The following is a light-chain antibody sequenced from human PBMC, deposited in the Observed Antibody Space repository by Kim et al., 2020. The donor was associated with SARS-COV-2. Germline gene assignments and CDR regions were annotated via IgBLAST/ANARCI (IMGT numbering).Light chain of an antibody. Sequence: DIQVTQSPSSLTASVGDTVTITCRASQHIAHFLNWYQHKPGNAPKLLIYVATTLQTGVPPRFSGSGSGTDFALTISSLQPEDFATYYCQQSYSSPRTFGGGTKVDIK. CDR3: QQSYSSPRT. J-gene: IGKJ4*02. CDR1: QHIAHF. V-gene: IGKV1-39*01. CDR2: VAT.